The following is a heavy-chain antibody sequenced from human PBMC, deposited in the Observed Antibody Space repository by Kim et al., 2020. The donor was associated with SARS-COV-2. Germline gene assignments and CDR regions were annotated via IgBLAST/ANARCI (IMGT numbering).Heavy chain of an antibody. V-gene: IGHV3-15*06. J-gene: IGHJ4*02. CDR2: IKSTGDGGTT. CDR1: GFDFNNVW. D-gene: IGHD3-10*01. Sequence: GGSLRLSCTASGFDFNNVWMTWVRQSPGKGLEWVGRIKSTGDGGTTHYVAPVKERFIISRDDSKNILYLQMNSLRTDDTAVYYCATDGLWFEELSFEYWGQGTLVTVSS. CDR3: ATDGLWFEELSFEY.